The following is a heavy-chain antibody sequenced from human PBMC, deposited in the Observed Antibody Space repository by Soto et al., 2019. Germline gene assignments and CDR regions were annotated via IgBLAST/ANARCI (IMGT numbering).Heavy chain of an antibody. Sequence: SVNVSCKASGGTFSDSTINWLRQAPGQRREWMGGIIPIFDTSNYAEKFQGRVTITADESTSTSFMEVSSLRSEDTAVYYCARNGTLTGYSYGMDVWGQGTMVTGSS. D-gene: IGHD1-1*01. CDR1: GGTFSDST. CDR3: ARNGTLTGYSYGMDV. CDR2: IIPIFDTS. V-gene: IGHV1-69*01. J-gene: IGHJ6*02.